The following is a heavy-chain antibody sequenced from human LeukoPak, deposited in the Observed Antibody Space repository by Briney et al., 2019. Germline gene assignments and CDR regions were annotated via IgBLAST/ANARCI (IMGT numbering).Heavy chain of an antibody. J-gene: IGHJ4*02. CDR1: GYTFTSYA. Sequence: GASVKVSCKASGYTFTSYAMHWVRQAPGQRLEWMGWINAGNGNTKYSQEFQGRVTITRDTSASTAYMELSSLRSEDMAVYYCARAYFEYSSGWYIGYYFDYWGQGTLVTVSS. CDR2: INAGNGNT. D-gene: IGHD6-19*01. V-gene: IGHV1-3*03. CDR3: ARAYFEYSSGWYIGYYFDY.